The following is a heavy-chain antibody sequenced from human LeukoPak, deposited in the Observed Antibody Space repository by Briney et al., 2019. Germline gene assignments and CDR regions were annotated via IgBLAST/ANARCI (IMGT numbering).Heavy chain of an antibody. CDR2: INHSGST. Sequence: KPPETLSLTCAVYGGSFSGYYWSWIRQPPGKGLEWIGEINHSGSTNYNPSLKSRVTISVDTSKNQFSLKLSSVTAADTAVYYCARQSDDGTNWGHLDYWGQGTLVAVSS. D-gene: IGHD7-27*01. J-gene: IGHJ4*02. CDR3: ARQSDDGTNWGHLDY. V-gene: IGHV4-34*01. CDR1: GGSFSGYY.